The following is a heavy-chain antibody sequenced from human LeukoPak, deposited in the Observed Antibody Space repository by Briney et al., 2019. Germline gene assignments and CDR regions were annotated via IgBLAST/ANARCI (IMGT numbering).Heavy chain of an antibody. CDR1: GFTFDDYG. V-gene: IGHV3-20*04. D-gene: IGHD2-8*01. J-gene: IGHJ6*03. CDR2: INWNGGST. CDR3: ARRRRKGCTNGVCKYYYYMDV. Sequence: GGSLRLSCAASGFTFDDYGMSWVRQAPGKGLEWVSGINWNGGSTGYADSVKGRFTISRDNAKHSLYLQMNSLRAEDTALYYCARRRRKGCTNGVCKYYYYMDVWGKGTTVTVSS.